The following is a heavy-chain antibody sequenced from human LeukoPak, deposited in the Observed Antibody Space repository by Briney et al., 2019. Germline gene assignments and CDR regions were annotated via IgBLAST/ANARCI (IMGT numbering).Heavy chain of an antibody. J-gene: IGHJ3*02. CDR1: GYTFTSYD. V-gene: IGHV1-8*01. Sequence: ASVKVSCKASGYTFTSYDINWVRQATGQGLEWMGWMNPNSGNTGYAQKFQGRVTMTRNTSISTAYMELSSLTSADTAVYYCARRGLVAGIYDLVYGFDIWGQGTMVTVSS. D-gene: IGHD3/OR15-3a*01. CDR2: MNPNSGNT. CDR3: ARRGLVAGIYDLVYGFDI.